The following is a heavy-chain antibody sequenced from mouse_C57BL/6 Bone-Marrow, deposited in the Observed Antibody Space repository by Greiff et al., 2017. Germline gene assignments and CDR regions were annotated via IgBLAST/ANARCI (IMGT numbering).Heavy chain of an antibody. CDR2: IRNKANGYTT. CDR1: GFTFTDYY. V-gene: IGHV7-3*01. CDR3: ARYEGYSYYFDY. Sequence: EVQGVESGGGLVQPGGSLSLSCAASGFTFTDYYMSWVRQPPGKALEWLGFIRNKANGYTTAYSASVKGRFTISRDNSQSILYLQMNALRAEDSATYYCARYEGYSYYFDYWGQGTTLTVSS. D-gene: IGHD3-1*01. J-gene: IGHJ2*01.